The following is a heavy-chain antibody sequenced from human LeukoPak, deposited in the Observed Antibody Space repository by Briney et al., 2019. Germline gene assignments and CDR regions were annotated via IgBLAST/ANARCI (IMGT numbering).Heavy chain of an antibody. V-gene: IGHV3-69-1*01. CDR1: GFTVSSNY. J-gene: IGHJ4*02. CDR3: AREVRSNYGFDY. Sequence: PGGSLRLSCAASGFTVSSNYMNWVRQAPGKGLEWVSYISSSSTIYYADSVKGRFTISRDNAKNSLYLQMNSLRDEDTAVYYCAREVRSNYGFDYWGQGTLVTVSS. D-gene: IGHD4-11*01. CDR2: ISSSSTI.